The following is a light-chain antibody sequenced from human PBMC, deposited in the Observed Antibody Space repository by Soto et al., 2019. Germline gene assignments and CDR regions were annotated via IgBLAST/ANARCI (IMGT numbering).Light chain of an antibody. V-gene: IGLV2-23*03. J-gene: IGLJ2*01. CDR3: CSYAGTATVVA. Sequence: QSALSQPASVSGSPGQSITISCTGASSTLGSSNLVYWYQQFPGKAPKLVIYEGSKRPSGVSYRFSGSTSGNSASLTISGLQADDEADYYCCSYAGTATVVAFGGGTKLTVL. CDR2: EGS. CDR1: SSTLGSSNL.